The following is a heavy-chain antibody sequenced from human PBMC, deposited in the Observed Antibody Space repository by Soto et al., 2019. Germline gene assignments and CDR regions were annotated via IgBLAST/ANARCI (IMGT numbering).Heavy chain of an antibody. D-gene: IGHD6-6*01. CDR3: ARDGVAAFPKNWFDP. V-gene: IGHV1-69*13. CDR1: GGTFSSYA. J-gene: IGHJ5*02. CDR2: IIPIFGTA. Sequence: ASVKVSCKASGGTFSSYAISWVRQAPGQGLEWMGGIIPIFGTANYAQKFQGRATITADESTSTAYMELSSLRSEDTAVYYCARDGVAAFPKNWFDPWGQGTLVTVSS.